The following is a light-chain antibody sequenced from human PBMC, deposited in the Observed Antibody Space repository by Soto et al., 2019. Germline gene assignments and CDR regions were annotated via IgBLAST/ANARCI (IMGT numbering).Light chain of an antibody. CDR2: GAS. J-gene: IGKJ4*01. CDR1: QSVSSS. V-gene: IGKV3-15*01. CDR3: QQYNNWPSLT. Sequence: EIVMTQSPATLSVSPGERATLSCRASQSVSSSLAWYQQKPGQAPRLLIYGASTRATGIPARFSGSGSGTEFTLTISSLQSEDFAVYYCQQYNNWPSLTFGGGTNGEIK.